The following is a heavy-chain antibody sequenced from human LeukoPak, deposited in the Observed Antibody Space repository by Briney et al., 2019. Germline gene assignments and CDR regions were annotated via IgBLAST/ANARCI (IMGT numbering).Heavy chain of an antibody. CDR1: GYTFTSYY. Sequence: ASVKVSCKASGYTFTSYYMHWVRQAPAKGLEWMGIINPSDGSTTYAQRFQGRVTLTRDTSTSTVYMELSSLRSEDTAVYYCARHQGAGEYPFDYWGQGTLVTVSS. V-gene: IGHV1-46*01. D-gene: IGHD2/OR15-2a*01. J-gene: IGHJ4*02. CDR2: INPSDGST. CDR3: ARHQGAGEYPFDY.